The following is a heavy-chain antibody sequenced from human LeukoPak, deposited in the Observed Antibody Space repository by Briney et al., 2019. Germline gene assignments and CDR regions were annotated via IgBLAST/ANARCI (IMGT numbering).Heavy chain of an antibody. CDR1: GFTFSNAW. V-gene: IGHV3-15*01. J-gene: IGHJ4*02. CDR2: IKSKTDGGTT. Sequence: GGSLRLSCAASGFTFSNAWMSWVRQAPGKGLEWVGRIKSKTDGGTTDYAAPVKGRFTISRDDSKNTLYLQMNSLKTEDTAVYYCTTDARGYDILTGYYTPYFDYWGQGTLVTVSS. D-gene: IGHD3-9*01. CDR3: TTDARGYDILTGYYTPYFDY.